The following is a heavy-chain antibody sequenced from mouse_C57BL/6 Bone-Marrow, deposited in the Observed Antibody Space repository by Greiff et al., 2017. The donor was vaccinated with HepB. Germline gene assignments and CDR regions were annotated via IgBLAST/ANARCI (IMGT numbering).Heavy chain of an antibody. Sequence: QVQLQQPGAELVKPGASVKLSCKASGYTFTSYWMQWVKQRPGQCLEWIGEIDPSDSYTNYNQKFKGKATLTVDTSSSTAYMQLSSLTSEDSAVYYCASGITTDFDYWGQGTTLTVSS. CDR3: ASGITTDFDY. D-gene: IGHD2-4*01. CDR1: GYTFTSYW. V-gene: IGHV1-50*01. J-gene: IGHJ2*01. CDR2: IDPSDSYT.